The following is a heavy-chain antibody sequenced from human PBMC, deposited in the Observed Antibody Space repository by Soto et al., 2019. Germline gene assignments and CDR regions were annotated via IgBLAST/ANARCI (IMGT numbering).Heavy chain of an antibody. V-gene: IGHV4-39*01. CDR3: VRFFGNAFDI. J-gene: IGHJ3*02. CDR2: IYYSGTT. CDR1: GGSTSSSSYY. D-gene: IGHD3-3*01. Sequence: PSETLSLTCTVSGGSTSSSSYYWGWIRRPPGKGLAWIGNIYYSGTTDYNPSLKSRVTVSTDTSRNQFSLTLSSVTAADTAVYYCVRFFGNAFDIWGPGTLVTVS.